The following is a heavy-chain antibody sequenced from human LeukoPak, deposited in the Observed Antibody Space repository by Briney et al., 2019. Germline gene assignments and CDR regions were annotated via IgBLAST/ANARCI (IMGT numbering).Heavy chain of an antibody. V-gene: IGHV4-61*02. Sequence: TLSLTCTVSGVSISSGSYYWTWIRQPAGKGLEWIGRVYTSGSTSYNPSLKSRVTISVDTSKNQFSLKLSSVTAADTAVYYCARTYYYESRRLWNWFDPWGQGTLVTVSS. CDR2: VYTSGST. CDR3: ARTYYYESRRLWNWFDP. J-gene: IGHJ5*02. D-gene: IGHD3-22*01. CDR1: GVSISSGSYY.